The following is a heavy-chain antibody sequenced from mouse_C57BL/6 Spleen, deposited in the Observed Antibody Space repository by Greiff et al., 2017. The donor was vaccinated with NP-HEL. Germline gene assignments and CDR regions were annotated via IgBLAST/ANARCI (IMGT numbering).Heavy chain of an antibody. V-gene: IGHV1-47*01. CDR1: GYTFTTYP. D-gene: IGHD2-4*01. CDR3: ARGNYDYESEYYFDY. CDR2: FHPYNDDT. J-gene: IGHJ2*01. Sequence: VQLQQSGAELVKPGASVKMSCKASGYTFTTYPIEWMKQNHGKSLEWIGNFHPYNDDTKYNEKFKGKATLTVEKSSGTVYLELSRLKYDDSAVYYCARGNYDYESEYYFDYWGQGTTLTVSS.